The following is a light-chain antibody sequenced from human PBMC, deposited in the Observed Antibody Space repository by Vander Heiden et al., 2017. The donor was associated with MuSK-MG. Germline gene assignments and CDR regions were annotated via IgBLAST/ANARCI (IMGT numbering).Light chain of an antibody. CDR2: AAA. CDR1: QSISSY. CDR3: QQSNYTTIT. V-gene: IGKV1-39*01. J-gene: IGKJ5*01. Sequence: DIQLTQSPSSLSASVGDRVTITCRASQSISSYLNWYQQKPGKDPKLLIYAAASMQSGGPSWCIGSGSGTEFTPTISSLQPEEVSTYYCQQSNYTTITFGQGTQVEIK.